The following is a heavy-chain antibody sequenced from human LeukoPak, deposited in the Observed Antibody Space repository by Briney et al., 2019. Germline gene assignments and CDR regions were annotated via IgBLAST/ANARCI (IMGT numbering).Heavy chain of an antibody. Sequence: KPSETLSLTCTVSGGSISSDYWSWIRQPPGKGLEWIGYIYYSGSTNYNPSLKSRVTISVDTSENQFSLKLSSVTAADTAVYYCARMVAARPYYMDVWGKGTTVTVSS. CDR3: ARMVAARPYYMDV. D-gene: IGHD2-15*01. J-gene: IGHJ6*03. V-gene: IGHV4-59*01. CDR2: IYYSGST. CDR1: GGSISSDY.